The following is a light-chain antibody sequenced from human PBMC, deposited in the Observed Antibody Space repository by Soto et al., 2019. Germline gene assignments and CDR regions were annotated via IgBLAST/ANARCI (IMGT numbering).Light chain of an antibody. Sequence: EIVMTQSPATLSVSPGGRATLSCRASQSISDTLAWYQQKPGQAPRLLIYSASRGATGFPARFSGSGSGTEFTLTISSLEPEDFAVYYCQQRSNWPRTFGPGTKVDIK. CDR3: QQRSNWPRT. V-gene: IGKV3-15*01. CDR2: SAS. J-gene: IGKJ3*01. CDR1: QSISDT.